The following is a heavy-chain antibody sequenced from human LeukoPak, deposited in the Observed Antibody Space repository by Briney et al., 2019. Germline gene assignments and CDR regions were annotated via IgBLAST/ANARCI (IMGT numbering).Heavy chain of an antibody. V-gene: IGHV4-59*01. J-gene: IGHJ4*02. CDR1: GGSISSYY. Sequence: SETLSLTCTVSGGSISSYYWSWIRQPPGEGLEWIGYIYYSGSTNYNPSLKSRVTISVDTSKNQFSLKLSSVTAADTAVYHCARTTYYYDISGYSYYFDDWGQETLVTVSS. CDR2: IYYSGST. CDR3: ARTTYYYDISGYSYYFDD. D-gene: IGHD3-22*01.